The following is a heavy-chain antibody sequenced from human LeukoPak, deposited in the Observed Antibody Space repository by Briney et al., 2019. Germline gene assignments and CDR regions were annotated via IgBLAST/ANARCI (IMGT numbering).Heavy chain of an antibody. D-gene: IGHD3-10*01. J-gene: IGHJ5*02. CDR2: ISYDGSNK. CDR3: AKDVRYYGSGPNWFDP. V-gene: IGHV3-30*18. CDR1: GFTFSSYG. Sequence: PGGSLRLSCAASGFTFSSYGMHWVRQAPGKGLEWVAVISYDGSNKYYADSVKGRFTISRDNSKNTLYLQMNSLRAEDTAVYYCAKDVRYYGSGPNWFDPWGQGTLVTVSS.